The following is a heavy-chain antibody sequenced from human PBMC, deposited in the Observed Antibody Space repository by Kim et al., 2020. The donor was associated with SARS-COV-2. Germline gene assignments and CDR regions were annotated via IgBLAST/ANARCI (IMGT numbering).Heavy chain of an antibody. CDR1: GFTFSSYG. D-gene: IGHD3-22*01. J-gene: IGHJ4*02. CDR2: IWYDGSNK. CDR3: ARVAPWDYYDSSGYSPILPFDY. V-gene: IGHV3-33*01. Sequence: GGSLRLSCAASGFTFSSYGMHWVRQAPGKGLEWVAVIWYDGSNKYYADSVKGRFTISRDNSKNTLYLQMNSLRAEDTAVYYCARVAPWDYYDSSGYSPILPFDYWGQGTLVTVSS.